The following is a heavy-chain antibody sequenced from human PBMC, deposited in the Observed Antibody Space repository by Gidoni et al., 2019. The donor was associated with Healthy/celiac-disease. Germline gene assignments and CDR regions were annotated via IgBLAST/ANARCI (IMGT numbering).Heavy chain of an antibody. V-gene: IGHV1-18*01. Sequence: QVQLVQPGAAVKKPAASVKVSCKASGYNFTSYGISWMRQAPGQGLEWMGWISGYNGKTYNAQKLRGSITMTTNSSTSAAYMELRSLRSDDTAVYYCARNPPSDYYNGMDVWGQGTTVTVSS. CDR2: ISGYNGKT. J-gene: IGHJ6*02. CDR3: ARNPPSDYYNGMDV. CDR1: GYNFTSYG.